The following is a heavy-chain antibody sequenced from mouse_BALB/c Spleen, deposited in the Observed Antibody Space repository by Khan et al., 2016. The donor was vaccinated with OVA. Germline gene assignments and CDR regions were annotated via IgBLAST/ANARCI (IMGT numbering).Heavy chain of an antibody. CDR2: ICGDGNT. V-gene: IGHV2-3*01. CDR3: AKDRGYYAMDD. J-gene: IGHJ4*01. CDR1: GFSLTSYG. Sequence: VKLLESGPGLVAPSQSLSITCTVSGFSLTSYGVSWVRQPPGKGLEWLGIICGDGNTHFHSALRSRLSISKDNSKSQVFLQLNRLQTDDTATYYIAKDRGYYAMDDWGQGTSVTVSS.